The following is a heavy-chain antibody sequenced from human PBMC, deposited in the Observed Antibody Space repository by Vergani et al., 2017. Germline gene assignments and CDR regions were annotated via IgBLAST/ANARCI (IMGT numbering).Heavy chain of an antibody. D-gene: IGHD3-3*02. CDR3: ASSLLALLEEGRRCLEADAFDI. V-gene: IGHV3-53*02. CDR2: IYGGGST. Sequence: EVQLVETGGGLIQPGGSLRLSCAASGFTVSSNYMSWVRQAPGKGLEWVSVIYGGGSTYYADPVKGRFTISRDNSKNTLYLQMNSRRAEDTAVYYCASSLLALLEEGRRCLEADAFDIWGQGTMVTVSS. CDR1: GFTVSSNY. J-gene: IGHJ3*02.